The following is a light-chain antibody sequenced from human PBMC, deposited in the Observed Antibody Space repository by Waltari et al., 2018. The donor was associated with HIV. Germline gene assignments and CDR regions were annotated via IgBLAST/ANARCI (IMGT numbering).Light chain of an antibody. J-gene: IGKJ4*01. CDR2: WAS. CDR3: QQFYSSPPT. V-gene: IGKV4-1*01. Sequence: VMTQSPDSLAVSLGARATISCKSSQSVLSSSNNQNYLTWYQQKPGQPPKLIMYWASTRKSGVPDRFSGSGSGTDFTLTISSLQAEDVAVYYCQQFYSSPPTFGGGTKVEIK. CDR1: QSVLSSSNNQNY.